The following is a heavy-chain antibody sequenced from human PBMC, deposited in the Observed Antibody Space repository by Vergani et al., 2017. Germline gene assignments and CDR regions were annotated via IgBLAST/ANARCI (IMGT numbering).Heavy chain of an antibody. Sequence: QVQLQQWGAGLLKPSETLSLTCAVYGGSFSGYYWSWIRQPPGKGLEWIGEINHSGSTNYNPSLKSRVTISVDTSKNQFSLKLSSVTAADTAVYYCARGRSGMRYFDLWGHGTLVTVSS. CDR1: GGSFSGYY. D-gene: IGHD1-26*01. CDR3: ARGRSGMRYFDL. J-gene: IGHJ2*01. CDR2: INHSGST. V-gene: IGHV4-34*01.